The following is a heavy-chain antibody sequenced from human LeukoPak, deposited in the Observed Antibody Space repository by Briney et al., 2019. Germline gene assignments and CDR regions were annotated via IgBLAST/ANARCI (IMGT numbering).Heavy chain of an antibody. Sequence: GXXLXLSCXASGXTVSXNXXSWVRQAPGKGLEYISVIYSGGGTFYSGSVRGRFTISRDDSKNTLYLQMNSLRADDTAVYYCAKDSKGPAFWGQGTLVIVSS. CDR1: GXTVSXNX. V-gene: IGHV3-53*01. CDR3: AKDSKGPAF. CDR2: IYSGGGT. J-gene: IGHJ4*02. D-gene: IGHD2-15*01.